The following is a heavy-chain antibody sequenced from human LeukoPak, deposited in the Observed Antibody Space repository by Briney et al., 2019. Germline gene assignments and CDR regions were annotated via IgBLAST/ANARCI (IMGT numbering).Heavy chain of an antibody. CDR1: GGSISSSNW. V-gene: IGHV4-4*02. J-gene: IGHJ4*02. CDR2: IYHSGST. Sequence: SETLSLTCAVSGGSISSSNWWSWVRQPPGKGLEGIGEIYHSGSTNYNPSLKSRVTISVDTSKNHSSLTLSSVTAPDTAVYSCARVPRAGDYSGDDYWGQGTLATVSS. D-gene: IGHD4-17*01. CDR3: ARVPRAGDYSGDDY.